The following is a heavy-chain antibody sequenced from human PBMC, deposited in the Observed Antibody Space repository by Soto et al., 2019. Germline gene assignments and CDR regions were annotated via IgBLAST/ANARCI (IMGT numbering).Heavy chain of an antibody. CDR3: ARDASIAARRTFDY. V-gene: IGHV3-21*01. J-gene: IGHJ4*02. Sequence: GGSLRLSCAASGFTFSSYSMNWFRQAPGKGLEWVSSISSSSSYIYYADSVKGRFTISRDNAKNSLYLQMNSLRAEDTAVYYCARDASIAARRTFDYWGQGTLVTVSS. CDR1: GFTFSSYS. CDR2: ISSSSSYI. D-gene: IGHD6-6*01.